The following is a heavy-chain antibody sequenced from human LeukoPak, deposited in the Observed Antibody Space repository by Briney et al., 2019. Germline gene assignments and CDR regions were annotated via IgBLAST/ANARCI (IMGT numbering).Heavy chain of an antibody. D-gene: IGHD3-10*01. CDR3: AKGITMVRGAYYFDY. CDR1: GFTFSSYA. J-gene: IGHJ4*02. Sequence: GGSLRLSCAASGFTFSSYAMSWVRQAPGKGLEWVSAISGSGGSTYYADSVKGRFTISRDNSKNTLYLQMNSLRAEDTAAYYCAKGITMVRGAYYFDYWGQGTLVTVSS. V-gene: IGHV3-23*01. CDR2: ISGSGGST.